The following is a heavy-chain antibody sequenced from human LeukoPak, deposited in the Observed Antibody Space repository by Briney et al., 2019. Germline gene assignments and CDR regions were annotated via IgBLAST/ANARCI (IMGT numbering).Heavy chain of an antibody. CDR1: GYTFTSYD. CDR2: MNPNSGNT. CDR3: AREEWAFIVGATNAFDI. D-gene: IGHD1-26*01. J-gene: IGHJ3*02. V-gene: IGHV1-8*03. Sequence: ASVKVSCKASGYTFTSYDINWVRQATGQGLEWMGWMNPNSGNTGYAQKFRGRVTITRNTSISTAYMELSSLRSEDTAVYYCAREEWAFIVGATNAFDIWGQGTMVTVSS.